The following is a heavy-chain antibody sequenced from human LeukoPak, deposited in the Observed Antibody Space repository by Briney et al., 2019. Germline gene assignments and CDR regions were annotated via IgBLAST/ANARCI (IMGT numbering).Heavy chain of an antibody. V-gene: IGHV1-69*13. D-gene: IGHD3-22*01. Sequence: SVKVSCKASGGTFSSYAISWVRQAPGQGLEWMGGIIPIFGTANCAQKFQGRVTITADESTSTAYMELSSLRSEDTAVYYCASGRYYDSSGYYWAFDIWGQGTMVTVSS. CDR1: GGTFSSYA. J-gene: IGHJ3*02. CDR2: IIPIFGTA. CDR3: ASGRYYDSSGYYWAFDI.